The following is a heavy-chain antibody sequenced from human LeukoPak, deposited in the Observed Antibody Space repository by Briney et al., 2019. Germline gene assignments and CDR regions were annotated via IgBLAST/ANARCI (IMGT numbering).Heavy chain of an antibody. CDR2: INHSGST. J-gene: IGHJ4*02. Sequence: PSETLSLTCAVYGGSFSGYYWSWIRQPPGKGLEWIGEINHSGSTNYNPSLKSRVTISVDTSKNQFSLKLSSVTAADTAVYYCARHPVGGRGYSYGYWAAARPPFDYWGQGTLVTVSS. V-gene: IGHV4-34*01. D-gene: IGHD5-18*01. CDR3: ARHPVGGRGYSYGYWAAARPPFDY. CDR1: GGSFSGYY.